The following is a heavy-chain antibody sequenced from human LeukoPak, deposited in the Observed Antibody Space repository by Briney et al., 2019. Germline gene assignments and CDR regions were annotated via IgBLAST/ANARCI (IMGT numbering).Heavy chain of an antibody. J-gene: IGHJ6*02. CDR3: AGHTLYYYGLKGMDV. D-gene: IGHD3-10*01. Sequence: SETLSLTCTVSGGSISSYYWSWVRQPPGKGLEWIGYIYYSGSTNYNPSLKSRVTISVDTSKNQFSLKLSSVTAADTAVYYCAGHTLYYYGLKGMDVWGQGTTVTVSS. CDR1: GGSISSYY. CDR2: IYYSGST. V-gene: IGHV4-59*01.